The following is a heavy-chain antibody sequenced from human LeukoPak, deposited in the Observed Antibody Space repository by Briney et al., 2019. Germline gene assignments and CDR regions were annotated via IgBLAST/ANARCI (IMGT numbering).Heavy chain of an antibody. D-gene: IGHD5-12*01. V-gene: IGHV4-31*11. CDR1: GDSISSGGYW. J-gene: IGHJ4*02. CDR3: ARAPVATPSEFDY. Sequence: SQTLSLTCAVSGDSISSGGYWWSWIRQHPGKGPEWIGYISYGGRADYNPSLKSRVAISADTPKNQFSLKLSSTTAADTAVYYCARAPVATPSEFDYWGQGTLVTVSS. CDR2: ISYGGRA.